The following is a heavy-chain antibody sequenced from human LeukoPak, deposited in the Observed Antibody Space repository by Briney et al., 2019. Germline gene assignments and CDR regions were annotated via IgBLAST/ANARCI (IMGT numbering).Heavy chain of an antibody. CDR2: IYYSGST. CDR1: GGSISSGDYY. J-gene: IGHJ4*02. CDR3: AREVDYYYDSSGPTDY. Sequence: NPSETLSLTCTVSGGSISSGDYYWSWIRQPPGKGLEWIGYIYYSGSTYYNPSLKSRVTISVDTSKNQFSLKLSSVTAADTAVYYCAREVDYYYDSSGPTDYWGQGTLVTVSS. D-gene: IGHD3-22*01. V-gene: IGHV4-30-4*01.